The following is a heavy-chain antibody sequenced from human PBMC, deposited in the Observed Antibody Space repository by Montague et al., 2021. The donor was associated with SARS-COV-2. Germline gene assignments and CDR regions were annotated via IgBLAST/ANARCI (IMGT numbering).Heavy chain of an antibody. Sequence: SETLSLTCTVSGGSISKYYWSWIRQPPGKGLEWIGYIHYSGSTSSHPSLKGRVTISIDTSKNQFSLNLSSVTAADTAFYYCARVDSSGPGEYWGQGILVSVSS. CDR1: GGSISKYY. J-gene: IGHJ4*02. V-gene: IGHV4-59*08. CDR3: ARVDSSGPGEY. CDR2: IHYSGST. D-gene: IGHD3-22*01.